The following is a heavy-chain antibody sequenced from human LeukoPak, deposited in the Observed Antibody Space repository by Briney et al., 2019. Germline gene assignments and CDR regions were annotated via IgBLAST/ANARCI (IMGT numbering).Heavy chain of an antibody. D-gene: IGHD6-13*01. Sequence: GSSVKVSCKASGGTFSSYAISWVRQAPGQGLEWMGRIIPILGIANYAQKFQGRVTITADKSTSTAYMELSSLRSEDTAVYYCARGSRQQLGYYFDYWGQGTLVTVSS. J-gene: IGHJ4*02. V-gene: IGHV1-69*04. CDR2: IIPILGIA. CDR1: GGTFSSYA. CDR3: ARGSRQQLGYYFDY.